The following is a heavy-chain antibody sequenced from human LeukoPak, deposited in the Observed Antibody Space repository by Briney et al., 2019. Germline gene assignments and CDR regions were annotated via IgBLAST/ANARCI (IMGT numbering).Heavy chain of an antibody. Sequence: ETLSLTCAVYGGSFSGYYWSWIRQPPGKGLEWVANIKQDGSEKYYVDSVKGRFTISRDNAKNSLYLQTNSLRAEDTAVYYCARDPYSGSYGADYYYYMDVWGKGTTVTISS. D-gene: IGHD1-26*01. CDR1: GGSFSGYY. V-gene: IGHV3-7*01. CDR3: ARDPYSGSYGADYYYYMDV. J-gene: IGHJ6*03. CDR2: IKQDGSEK.